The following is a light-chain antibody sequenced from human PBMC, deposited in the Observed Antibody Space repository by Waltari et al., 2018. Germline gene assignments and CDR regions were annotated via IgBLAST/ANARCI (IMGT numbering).Light chain of an antibody. CDR3: QQYDNYPET. CDR1: QNINTW. Sequence: DIQMTQSPSTLSASVGERVTIPCRASQNINTWVAWYQQKQGKAPKLLIYKSSNLKSGAPSRFSGGGSGTEFTLYIRSLRPDDFATYYCQQYDNYPETFGPGTTVDVK. V-gene: IGKV1-5*03. J-gene: IGKJ1*01. CDR2: KSS.